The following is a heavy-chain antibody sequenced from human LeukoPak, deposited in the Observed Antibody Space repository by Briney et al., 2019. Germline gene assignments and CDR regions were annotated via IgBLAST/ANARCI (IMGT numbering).Heavy chain of an antibody. CDR2: IRYDGSNK. V-gene: IGHV3-30*02. J-gene: IGHJ4*02. Sequence: GGSLRLSCAASGFTFSSYGMHWVRQAPGKGLEWVAFIRYDGSNKYYADSVKGRFTISRDNSKNTLYLQMNSLRAEDTAVYYCAKAPRQMGPSSFDYWGQGTLVTVPS. CDR3: AKAPRQMGPSSFDY. CDR1: GFTFSSYG. D-gene: IGHD2-8*01.